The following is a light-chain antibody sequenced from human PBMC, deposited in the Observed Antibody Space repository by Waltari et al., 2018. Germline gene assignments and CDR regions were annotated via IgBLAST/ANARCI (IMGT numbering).Light chain of an antibody. V-gene: IGLV2-23*02. CDR3: CSHAGSETYVV. Sequence: QSALTQPASVSGSPGQSITISCTGSGSDIGGSNLVSWYQQHPGKAPKLMIYEVTKRPSGVSIRFSGSKSGNTAALTIFGLQAEDEGDYFCCSHAGSETYVVFGGGTKLTVL. CDR2: EVT. J-gene: IGLJ2*01. CDR1: GSDIGGSNL.